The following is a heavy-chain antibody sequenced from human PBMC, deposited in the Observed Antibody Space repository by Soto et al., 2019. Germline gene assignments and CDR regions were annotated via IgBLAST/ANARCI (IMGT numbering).Heavy chain of an antibody. CDR3: ADIGVAGTADY. Sequence: EVQLVESGGGLVKPGESLVLSCAASGFIFTNAYMNWVRQAPGKGLEWVGRIKSKVDGETRDYAAPVRDRFIISREDSKSTGYLQINSLTVEDTAVYYCADIGVAGTADYWGRGTLVIVSS. CDR1: GFIFTNAY. CDR2: IKSKVDGETR. V-gene: IGHV3-15*01. J-gene: IGHJ4*02. D-gene: IGHD6-19*01.